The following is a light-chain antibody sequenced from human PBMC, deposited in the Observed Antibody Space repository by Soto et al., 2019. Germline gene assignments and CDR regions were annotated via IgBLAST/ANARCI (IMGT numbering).Light chain of an antibody. Sequence: QSALTQPPSASGSPGQSVAISCTGTSSDVGGYNFVSWYQQHPGKAPKVLIYEVSKRASGAPDRFSGSKSGNTASLTVSGLQAEDEADYYCSSYTSSSTRVFGGGTKLTVL. J-gene: IGLJ2*01. CDR2: EVS. CDR1: SSDVGGYNF. V-gene: IGLV2-8*01. CDR3: SSYTSSSTRV.